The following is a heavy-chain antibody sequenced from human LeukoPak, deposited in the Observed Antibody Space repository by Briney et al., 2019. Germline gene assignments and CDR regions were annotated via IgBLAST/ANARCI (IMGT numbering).Heavy chain of an antibody. D-gene: IGHD2-15*01. Sequence: GESPKISCKGSGYSFTSYWIGWVRQMPGKGLEWMGIIYPGDSDTRYSPSFQGQVTISADKSISTAYLQWSSLKASDTAMYYCARRDVVVVAATDHDAFDIWGQGTMVTVSS. V-gene: IGHV5-51*01. CDR3: ARRDVVVVAATDHDAFDI. CDR2: IYPGDSDT. CDR1: GYSFTSYW. J-gene: IGHJ3*02.